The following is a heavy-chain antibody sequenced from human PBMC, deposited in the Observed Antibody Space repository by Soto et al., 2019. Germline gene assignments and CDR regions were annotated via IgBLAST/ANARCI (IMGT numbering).Heavy chain of an antibody. J-gene: IGHJ3*02. Sequence: EVQLVESGGGLVQPGGSLRLSCAASGFTFSSYSMNWVRQAPGKGLEWVSYISSSSSTIYYADSVKGRFTISRDNAKNSLYLQMNSLRAEDTAVYYCARAMIVVVMAADAFDIWGQGTMVTVSS. V-gene: IGHV3-48*01. CDR3: ARAMIVVVMAADAFDI. CDR1: GFTFSSYS. D-gene: IGHD3-22*01. CDR2: ISSSSSTI.